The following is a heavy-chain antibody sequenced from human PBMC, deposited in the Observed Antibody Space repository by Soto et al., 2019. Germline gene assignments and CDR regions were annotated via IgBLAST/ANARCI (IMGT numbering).Heavy chain of an antibody. CDR1: GFTFSSYW. V-gene: IGHV3-74*01. Sequence: EVQLVESGGGLVQPGGSLRLSCAASGFTFSSYWMHWVRQAPGKGLVWVSRINSDGSSTSYADSVKGRFTISRDNAKNTLYLQMNSLRAEDTAVYYCARAGGDCSGGSCYDDGFDYWGQGTLVTVSS. J-gene: IGHJ4*02. CDR2: INSDGSST. D-gene: IGHD2-15*01. CDR3: ARAGGDCSGGSCYDDGFDY.